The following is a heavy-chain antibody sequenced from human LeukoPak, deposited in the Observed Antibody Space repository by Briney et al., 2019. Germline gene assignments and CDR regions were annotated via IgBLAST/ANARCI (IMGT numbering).Heavy chain of an antibody. J-gene: IGHJ5*02. CDR3: AGDHNQYYYGSGVSGGWFDP. V-gene: IGHV4-30-2*01. Sequence: SETLSLTCAVSGGSISSGGYSWSWLHQPQGQGLEWIGHTYHIWSTYYNPPLKSRVTISGDMSMTQFSLKLSAVTAADTAVYYCAGDHNQYYYGSGVSGGWFDPWGQGTLVTVSS. D-gene: IGHD3-10*01. CDR1: GGSISSGGYS. CDR2: TYHIWST.